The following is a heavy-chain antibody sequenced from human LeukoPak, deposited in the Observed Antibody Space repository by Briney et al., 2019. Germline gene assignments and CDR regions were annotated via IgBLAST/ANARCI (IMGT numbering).Heavy chain of an antibody. D-gene: IGHD2-15*01. V-gene: IGHV1-2*02. CDR1: GYTFTDYY. Sequence: GASVKVSCKASGYTFTDYYIHWVRQAPGQGLDWMGWINPNRGGTNYAPKFQGRVTMTRDTSISTAYMELRRLRSDDTAIYYCARLFGYCSGGSCYTAFDIWGQGTMVTVSS. J-gene: IGHJ3*02. CDR3: ARLFGYCSGGSCYTAFDI. CDR2: INPNRGGT.